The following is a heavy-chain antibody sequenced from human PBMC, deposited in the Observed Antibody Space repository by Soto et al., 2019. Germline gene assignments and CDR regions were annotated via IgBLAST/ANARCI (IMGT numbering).Heavy chain of an antibody. CDR1: GFTFSSYS. CDR2: ISSSSSTI. D-gene: IGHD2-21*02. Sequence: EVQLVESGGGLVQPGGSLRLSCAASGFTFSSYSMNWVRQAPGKGLEWVSYISSSSSTIYYADSVKGRFTISRDNAKNSLYLQMNSLRDEDTAVYYCARRRWHIVVVTAHIDYYGMDVWGQGTTVTVSS. V-gene: IGHV3-48*02. J-gene: IGHJ6*02. CDR3: ARRRWHIVVVTAHIDYYGMDV.